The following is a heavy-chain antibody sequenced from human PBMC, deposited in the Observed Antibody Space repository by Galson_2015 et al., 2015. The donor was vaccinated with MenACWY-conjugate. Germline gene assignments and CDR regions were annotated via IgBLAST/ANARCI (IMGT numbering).Heavy chain of an antibody. CDR2: IYWGNDK. CDR1: GLSLSTSGVG. CDR3: AHREVGYGSGWDQGYFDY. V-gene: IGHV2-5*05. D-gene: IGHD6-19*01. J-gene: IGHJ4*02. Sequence: PALVKPTQTLTLTCTFSGLSLSTSGVGVGWVRQPPGRALEWLAFIYWGNDKRYDPYLRARLTITKDTSKNEVVLTMTNMDPVDTATYYCAHREVGYGSGWDQGYFDYWGQGTLVTVSS.